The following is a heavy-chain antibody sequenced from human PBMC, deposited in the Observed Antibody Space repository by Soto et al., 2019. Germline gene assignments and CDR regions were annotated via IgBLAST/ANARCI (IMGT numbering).Heavy chain of an antibody. Sequence: SGPTLVNPTQTLTLTCAFSGFSLSTSVMFVSWILQPPGKALEWLALIDWDDDKYYSTSLKTRLTISKDTSKNQVVLTMTNMDPVDTATYYCARIVDTAMAIDYWGQGTLVTVSS. CDR2: IDWDDDK. CDR3: ARIVDTAMAIDY. V-gene: IGHV2-70*01. J-gene: IGHJ4*02. CDR1: GFSLSTSVMF. D-gene: IGHD5-18*01.